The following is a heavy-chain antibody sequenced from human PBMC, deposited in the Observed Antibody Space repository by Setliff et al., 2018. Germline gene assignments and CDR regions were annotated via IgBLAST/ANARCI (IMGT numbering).Heavy chain of an antibody. J-gene: IGHJ4*02. D-gene: IGHD2-15*01. V-gene: IGHV5-51*01. CDR2: IYPGDSDT. Sequence: PGESLKLSCRGSGYAFSDYWTGWARQMPGKGLEWMGFIYPGDSDTRYSPSFQGQVTFSADKSISTAYLQWSSLKASDTATYYCARVVGADGMGIDYWGQGTVVTVS. CDR3: ARVVGADGMGIDY. CDR1: GYAFSDYW.